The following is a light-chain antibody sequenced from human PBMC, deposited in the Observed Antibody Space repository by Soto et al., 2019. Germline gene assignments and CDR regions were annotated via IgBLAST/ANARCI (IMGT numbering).Light chain of an antibody. Sequence: QSALTQPASVSGSPGQSITISCTGTRSDVGGYMYVSWYQQHPGKAPKLMIYDVSTRPSGVSNRFSGSKFGNTASLTISGLQAEDEGDYYCSSFTTSSTLVFGGGTKLTVL. J-gene: IGLJ3*02. V-gene: IGLV2-14*03. CDR3: SSFTTSSTLV. CDR2: DVS. CDR1: RSDVGGYMY.